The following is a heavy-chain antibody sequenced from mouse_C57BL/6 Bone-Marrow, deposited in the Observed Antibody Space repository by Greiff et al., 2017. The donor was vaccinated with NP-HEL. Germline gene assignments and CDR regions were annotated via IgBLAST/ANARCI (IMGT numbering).Heavy chain of an antibody. CDR3: AREEIYYDPWCFDV. Sequence: VQLQQPGAELVRPGSSVKLSCKASGYTFTSYWMHWVKQRPIQGLEWIGNIDPSDSETHYNQKFKDKATLTVDKSSSTAYMQLSSLTSEDSAVYYCAREEIYYDPWCFDVWGTGTTVTGSS. CDR2: IDPSDSET. V-gene: IGHV1-52*01. D-gene: IGHD2-4*01. CDR1: GYTFTSYW. J-gene: IGHJ1*03.